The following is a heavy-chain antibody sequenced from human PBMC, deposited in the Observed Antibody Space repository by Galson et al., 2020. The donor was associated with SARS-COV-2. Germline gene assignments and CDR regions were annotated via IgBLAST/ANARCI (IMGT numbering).Heavy chain of an antibody. CDR3: ARRKYYNYYRDV. V-gene: IGHV4-39*01. CDR2: ISYSGST. CDR1: GGSISTSSDY. J-gene: IGHJ6*03. Sequence: SETLSLTCTVSGGSISTSSDYWGWIRQPPGKGLEWIATISYSGSTYYNPSLKSRVVISVDKSKNQFSLRMSSVTAADTAVYYCARRKYYNYYRDVWGKGTAVIISS.